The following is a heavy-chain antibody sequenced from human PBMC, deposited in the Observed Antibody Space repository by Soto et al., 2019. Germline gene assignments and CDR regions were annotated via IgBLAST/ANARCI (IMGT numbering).Heavy chain of an antibody. CDR2: ISFDSSDN. CDR3: ARVCGGDCAGAFDI. Sequence: QVQLVESGGGVVQPGRSLRLSCGASGFAFRAYGIHWVRQAPGKGLEWVATISFDSSDNLYIDSMQGRLSISRDNSKNTAYLQMDSLRPEDTAVYHCARVCGGDCAGAFDIWGQGTVVTVSS. CDR1: GFAFRAYG. V-gene: IGHV3-33*05. D-gene: IGHD2-21*02. J-gene: IGHJ3*02.